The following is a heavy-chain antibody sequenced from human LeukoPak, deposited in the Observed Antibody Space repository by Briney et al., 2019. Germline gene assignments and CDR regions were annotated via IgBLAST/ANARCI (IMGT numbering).Heavy chain of an antibody. V-gene: IGHV4-39*01. CDR3: ARLWRAAIDY. CDR1: GGSISSSSHY. D-gene: IGHD1-1*01. J-gene: IGHJ4*02. CDR2: IYYSGTT. Sequence: SETLSLTCTVSGGSISSSSHYWGWIRQPPGRGLEWIGSIYYSGTTYYNPSLKSRVTISSDTSKNQFSLKLSSVTAADTAMYYCARLWRAAIDYGGQGTLVTVSS.